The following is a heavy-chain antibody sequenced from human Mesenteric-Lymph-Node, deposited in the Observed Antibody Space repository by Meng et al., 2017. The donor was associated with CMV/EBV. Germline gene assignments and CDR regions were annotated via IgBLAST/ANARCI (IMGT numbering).Heavy chain of an antibody. D-gene: IGHD1-26*01. J-gene: IGHJ4*02. CDR2: ISSSGSTI. Sequence: GESLKISCAASGFTFSDYYMSWIRQAPGKGLEWVSYISSSGSTIYYADSVKGRFTISRDNAKNSLYLQMNSLRAEDTAVYYCARDGYNYASGVGATPFDYWGQGTLVTVSS. CDR3: ARDGYNYASGVGATPFDY. CDR1: GFTFSDYY. V-gene: IGHV3-11*01.